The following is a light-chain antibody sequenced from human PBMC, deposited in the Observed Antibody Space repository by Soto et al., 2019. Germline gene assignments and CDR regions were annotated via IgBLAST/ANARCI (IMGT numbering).Light chain of an antibody. CDR3: TSYTSIYNPYVV. J-gene: IGLJ2*01. V-gene: IGLV2-14*01. Sequence: ALTQPASVSGSPGQSITISCTGTSSDVRGYNYVSWYQQHPGKAPKLMIYEVNNRPSGVSNRFSGSKSGNTASLTISGLQAEDEADYYCTSYTSIYNPYVVFGGGTKLTVL. CDR1: SSDVRGYNY. CDR2: EVN.